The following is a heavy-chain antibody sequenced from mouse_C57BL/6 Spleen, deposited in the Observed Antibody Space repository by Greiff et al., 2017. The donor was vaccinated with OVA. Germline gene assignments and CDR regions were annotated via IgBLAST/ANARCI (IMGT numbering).Heavy chain of an antibody. Sequence: EVQLQESGPGLVKPSQSLSLTCSVTGYSITSGYYWNWIRQFPGNKLEWMGYISYDGSNNYNPSLKNRISITRDTSKNQLFLKLNSVTTEDTATYYCARGGDGSSSDYWGQGTTLTVSS. D-gene: IGHD1-1*01. V-gene: IGHV3-6*01. J-gene: IGHJ2*01. CDR3: ARGGDGSSSDY. CDR2: ISYDGSN. CDR1: GYSITSGYY.